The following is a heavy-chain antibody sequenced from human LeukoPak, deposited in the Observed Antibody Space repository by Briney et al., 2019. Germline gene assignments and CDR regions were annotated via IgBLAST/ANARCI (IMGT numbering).Heavy chain of an antibody. CDR3: ARAAGVLFDP. CDR2: IYPSGST. CDR1: GGSISSYH. J-gene: IGHJ5*02. D-gene: IGHD3-10*01. Sequence: SETLSLTCTVFGGSISSYHWNWIRQPAGKGLEWIGPIYPSGSTNYNPSLKSRVTMSVDTSKNQISLKLSSVTAADTAVYYCARAAGVLFDPWGQGTLVTVSS. V-gene: IGHV4-4*07.